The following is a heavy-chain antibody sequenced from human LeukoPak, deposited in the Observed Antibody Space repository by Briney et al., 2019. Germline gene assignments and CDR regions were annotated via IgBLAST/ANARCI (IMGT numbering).Heavy chain of an antibody. Sequence: GASVKVSCKASGYTFTSYDINWVRQATGQGLEWMGWMNPNSGNTGYAQKFQGRVTMTRNTSISTAYMELSSLRSDDTAVYYCASDPLLWALPFDYWGQGTLVTVSS. CDR3: ASDPLLWALPFDY. CDR2: MNPNSGNT. D-gene: IGHD3-10*01. V-gene: IGHV1-8*01. CDR1: GYTFTSYD. J-gene: IGHJ4*02.